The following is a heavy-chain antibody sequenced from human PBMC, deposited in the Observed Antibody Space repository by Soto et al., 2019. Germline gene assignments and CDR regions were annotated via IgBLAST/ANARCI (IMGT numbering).Heavy chain of an antibody. CDR1: GFTFSSYA. V-gene: IGHV3-23*01. J-gene: IGHJ4*02. D-gene: IGHD1-1*01. CDR3: AKDRERIWPYLYFDY. CDR2: ISGSGGST. Sequence: EVQLLESGGGLVQPGGSLRLSCAASGFTFSSYAMSWVRQAPGKGLACVSAISGSGGSTYYAGSVKGRFTSSRDNSKNTLYLQMNSLRAEDTAVYYCAKDRERIWPYLYFDYWGQGTLVTVSS.